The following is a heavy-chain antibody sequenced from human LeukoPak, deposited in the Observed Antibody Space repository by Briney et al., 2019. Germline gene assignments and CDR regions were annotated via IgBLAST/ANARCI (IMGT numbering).Heavy chain of an antibody. CDR1: GGSISSSNW. CDR3: ASAGYYDILTHEPTPTFDY. Sequence: SGTLSPTCAVSGGSISSSNWWSWVRQPPGKGLEWIGEIYHSGSTNYNPSLKRRVTISVDKTKNQFSLKLSSVTDAATAVYYCASAGYYDILTHEPTPTFDYWGQGTLVTVSS. V-gene: IGHV4-4*02. CDR2: IYHSGST. D-gene: IGHD3-9*01. J-gene: IGHJ4*02.